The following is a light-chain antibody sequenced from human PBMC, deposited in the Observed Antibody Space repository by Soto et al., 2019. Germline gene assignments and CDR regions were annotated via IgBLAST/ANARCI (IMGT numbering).Light chain of an antibody. J-gene: IGLJ3*02. Sequence: QSVLTQPPSVSGAPGQRVTISCTGSSSNTGAGYDVHWYQQLPGTVPKLIIYSNTKRPSGVPDRFSGSKSGTSASLAITGLQAEDEAVYYCQSYDSSLTIWVFGGGTKLTVL. CDR3: QSYDSSLTIWV. CDR2: SNT. CDR1: SSNTGAGYD. V-gene: IGLV1-40*01.